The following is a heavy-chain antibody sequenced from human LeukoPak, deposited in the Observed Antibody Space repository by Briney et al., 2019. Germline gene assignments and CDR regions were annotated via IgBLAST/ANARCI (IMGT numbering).Heavy chain of an antibody. CDR2: IYYSGST. V-gene: IGHV4-59*12. D-gene: IGHD1-26*01. Sequence: SETLSLTCTVSGGSISSYYWSWIRQPPGKGLEWIGYIYYSGSTNYNPSLKSRVTISVDTSKNQFSLKLSSVTAADTAVYYCARGVGARDYFDYWGQGPLVTVSS. J-gene: IGHJ4*02. CDR3: ARGVGARDYFDY. CDR1: GGSISSYY.